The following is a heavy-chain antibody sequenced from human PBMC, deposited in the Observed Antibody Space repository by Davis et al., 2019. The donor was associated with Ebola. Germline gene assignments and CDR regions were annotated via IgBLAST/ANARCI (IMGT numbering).Heavy chain of an antibody. J-gene: IGHJ5*02. CDR3: ARRVAARPDCFDP. Sequence: MPSDTLSLTCTVPGGSISSSSYYWGWTRQPPGKGLEWIGSIFYSGNTYYNPSLKSRVTMSVDTPKNQFSLRLSSVTAADTAVYYCARRVAARPDCFDPWGQGTLVTVSS. D-gene: IGHD6-6*01. CDR2: IFYSGNT. V-gene: IGHV4-39*01. CDR1: GGSISSSSYY.